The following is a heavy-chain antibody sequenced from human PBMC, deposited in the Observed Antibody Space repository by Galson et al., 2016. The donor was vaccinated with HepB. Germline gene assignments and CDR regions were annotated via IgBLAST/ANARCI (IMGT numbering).Heavy chain of an antibody. V-gene: IGHV3-30*04. Sequence: SLRLSCAASGFIFSNYALHWVRQAPGKGLNWLAVISADGYAQFYADPLKGRITISRDNSKNILYLQMNSLTEEDTATYYCVSFGGWFDRSGYGGLDHWGQGIAVTVSS. CDR1: GFIFSNYA. CDR2: ISADGYAQ. D-gene: IGHD6-25*01. CDR3: VSFGGWFDRSGYGGLDH. J-gene: IGHJ4*02.